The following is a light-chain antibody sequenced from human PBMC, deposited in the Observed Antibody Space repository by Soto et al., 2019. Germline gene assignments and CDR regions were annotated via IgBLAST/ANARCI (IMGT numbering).Light chain of an antibody. CDR2: DAS. Sequence: EIVLTQSPATLSLSPGERATLSCRASQSIASYLAWYQHKPGQAPRLIIYDASNRATGIPARFSGSGSGTDFPLTISSLEPEDFAVYYCQRRTNWPPWTFGQGTKVEIK. V-gene: IGKV3-11*01. CDR1: QSIASY. J-gene: IGKJ1*01. CDR3: QRRTNWPPWT.